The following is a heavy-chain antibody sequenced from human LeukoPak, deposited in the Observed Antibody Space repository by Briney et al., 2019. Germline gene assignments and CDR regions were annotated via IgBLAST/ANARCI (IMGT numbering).Heavy chain of an antibody. CDR1: GFTFSSYG. D-gene: IGHD3-16*01. Sequence: GSLRLSCAASGFTFSSYGMSWVRQAPGKGLEWVSGISGSGGTTYYADSVKGRFTISRDNSKNTLYLQMNSLRAEDTAVYYCARWGVPIYYYYMDVWGKGTTVTVSS. CDR2: ISGSGGTT. CDR3: ARWGVPIYYYYMDV. V-gene: IGHV3-23*01. J-gene: IGHJ6*03.